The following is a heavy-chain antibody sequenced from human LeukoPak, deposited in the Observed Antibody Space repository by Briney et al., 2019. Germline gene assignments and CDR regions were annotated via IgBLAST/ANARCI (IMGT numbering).Heavy chain of an antibody. CDR1: GFTFSNYA. CDR3: ARDDAYAD. D-gene: IGHD2-21*01. Sequence: GGSLRLSCAASGFTFSNYAMSWVRQAPGKGLEWVSAISGSGAKSYYADSVKGRFTISRDDSKNTLYLQMKSLRVEDTAVYYCARDDAYADWGQGTLVTVSS. CDR2: ISGSGAKS. J-gene: IGHJ4*02. V-gene: IGHV3-23*01.